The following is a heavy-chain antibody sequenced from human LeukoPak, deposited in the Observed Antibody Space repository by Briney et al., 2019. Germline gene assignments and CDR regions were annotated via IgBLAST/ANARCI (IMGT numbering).Heavy chain of an antibody. D-gene: IGHD6-13*01. CDR2: IYSGGST. V-gene: IGHV3-53*01. CDR3: ARDEAAAGTTYPDY. J-gene: IGHJ4*02. CDR1: GFTDSSNY. Sequence: GGSLTLSCAASGFTDSSNYMIWVRQAPGKGLEWVSGIYSGGSTYYADSVKGRFTISRDNSKNTLYLQMNSLRAEDTAVYYCARDEAAAGTTYPDYWGQGTLVTVSS.